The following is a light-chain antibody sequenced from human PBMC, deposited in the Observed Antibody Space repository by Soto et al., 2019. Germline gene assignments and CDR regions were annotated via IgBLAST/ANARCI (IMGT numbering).Light chain of an antibody. CDR2: GAS. V-gene: IGKV3-15*01. J-gene: IGKJ1*01. CDR1: QSVRNN. CDR3: QEYDNWPPWT. Sequence: TVMTQSPATLSVSLGERVTLSCRASQSVRNNLAWYQQKPGQPPRLLIYGASTRATGIPPRFSGSGSGTEFTLTISGLQSENFAVYYCQEYDNWPPWTFGQGTKVDIK.